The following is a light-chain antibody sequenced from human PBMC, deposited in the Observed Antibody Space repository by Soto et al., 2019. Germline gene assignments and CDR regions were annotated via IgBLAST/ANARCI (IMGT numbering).Light chain of an antibody. Sequence: DIQMTQSPSTLSASVGDRVTITCRASQSISSWLAWYQQKPGKAPKLLIYDASSLESGVPSRFSGSGSGTEFTLTISRLQPDDFATYYCQQYGTFGQGTKLEIK. CDR2: DAS. V-gene: IGKV1-5*01. J-gene: IGKJ2*02. CDR1: QSISSW. CDR3: QQYGT.